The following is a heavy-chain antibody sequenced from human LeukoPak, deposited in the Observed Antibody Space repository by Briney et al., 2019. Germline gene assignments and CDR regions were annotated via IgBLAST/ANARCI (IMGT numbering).Heavy chain of an antibody. D-gene: IGHD2-2*01. CDR2: IYYSGST. Sequence: SETLSLTCTASGGSISSGGYYWSWIRQHPGKGLEWIGYIYYSGSTYYNPSLKSRVTISVDTSKNQFSLKLSSVTAADTAVYYCARVRDIVVVPAAMEFDYWGQGTLVTVSS. J-gene: IGHJ4*02. CDR1: GGSISSGGYY. V-gene: IGHV4-31*03. CDR3: ARVRDIVVVPAAMEFDY.